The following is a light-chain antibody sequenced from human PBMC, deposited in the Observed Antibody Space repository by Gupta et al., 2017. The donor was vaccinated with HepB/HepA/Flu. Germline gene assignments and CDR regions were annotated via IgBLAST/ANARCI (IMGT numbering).Light chain of an antibody. CDR2: AAS. V-gene: IGKV1-39*01. Sequence: DIQMTQSPSSLSASVGDRVTITCRASQSISSYLNWYQQKPGKAPKLLIYAASRLQSGVPSRFSGSGSGTDFTLTISRLQPEDFATYYCQQGDSTPLTFGGGTKVEIK. J-gene: IGKJ4*01. CDR3: QQGDSTPLT. CDR1: QSISSY.